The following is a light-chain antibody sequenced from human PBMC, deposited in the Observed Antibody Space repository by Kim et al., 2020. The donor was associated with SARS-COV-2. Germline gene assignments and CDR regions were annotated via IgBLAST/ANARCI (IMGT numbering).Light chain of an antibody. CDR1: QSVYNNY. CDR3: QQYGNSPYT. CDR2: GAS. Sequence: PRESAAXXCRASQSVYNNYXGWYXQKLGQAPRLLIYGASSRATGIPDRFSGSGSGADFTLTISRLEPXDFAVYYCQQYGNSPYTFGQGTKLEI. J-gene: IGKJ2*01. V-gene: IGKV3-20*01.